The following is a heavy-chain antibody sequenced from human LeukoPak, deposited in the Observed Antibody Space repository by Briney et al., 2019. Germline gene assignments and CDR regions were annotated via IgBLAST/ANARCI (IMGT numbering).Heavy chain of an antibody. CDR3: ARDGRGYDYRYPYYYGMDV. J-gene: IGHJ6*02. D-gene: IGHD3-22*01. CDR2: IIPIFGTA. Sequence: VASVKVSCKASGGTFSSYAISWVRQAPGQGLEWMGGIIPIFGTANYAQKFQGRVTITADESTSTAYMELSSLRSEDTAVYYCARDGRGYDYRYPYYYGMDVWGQGTTVTVSS. CDR1: GGTFSSYA. V-gene: IGHV1-69*13.